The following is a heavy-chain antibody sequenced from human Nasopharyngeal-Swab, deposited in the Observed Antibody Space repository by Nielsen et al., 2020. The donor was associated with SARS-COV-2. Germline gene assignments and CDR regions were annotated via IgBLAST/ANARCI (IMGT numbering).Heavy chain of an antibody. Sequence: ASVKVSCKASGYTFTGYYMHWVRQAPGQGLEWMGWINPNSGGTNYAQKFQGWVTMTRDTSISTAYMELSRLRSDDTAVYYCARDRRDSSGTHNWSDPWGQGTLVTVSS. CDR1: GYTFTGYY. D-gene: IGHD6-19*01. V-gene: IGHV1-2*04. CDR3: ARDRRDSSGTHNWSDP. CDR2: INPNSGGT. J-gene: IGHJ5*02.